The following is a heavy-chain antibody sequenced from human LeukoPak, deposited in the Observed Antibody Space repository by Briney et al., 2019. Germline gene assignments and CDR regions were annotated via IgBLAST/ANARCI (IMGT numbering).Heavy chain of an antibody. CDR1: GYTFTSYY. V-gene: IGHV1-2*02. CDR2: INPNSGGT. CDR3: AREPRVTMVRGVMFY. Sequence: GASVKVSCKASGYTFTSYYIHWVRQAPGQGLEWMGWINPNSGGTNFAQKFQGRVTMTRDTSISTAYMELSRLRSDDTAVYYCAREPRVTMVRGVMFYWGQGTLVTVSS. D-gene: IGHD3-10*01. J-gene: IGHJ4*02.